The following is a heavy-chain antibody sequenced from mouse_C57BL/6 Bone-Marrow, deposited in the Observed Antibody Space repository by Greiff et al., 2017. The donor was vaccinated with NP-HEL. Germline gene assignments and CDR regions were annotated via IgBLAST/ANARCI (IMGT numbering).Heavy chain of an antibody. CDR3: ARDDYGSRYAMDY. V-gene: IGHV7-1*01. Sequence: EVKLVESGGGLVQSGRSLRLSCATSGFTFSDFYMEWVRQAPGKGLEWIAASRNKANDYTTEYSASVKGRFIVSRDTSQSILYLQMNALRAEDTAIYYCARDDYGSRYAMDYWGQGTSVTVSS. CDR1: GFTFSDFY. D-gene: IGHD1-1*01. J-gene: IGHJ4*01. CDR2: SRNKANDYTT.